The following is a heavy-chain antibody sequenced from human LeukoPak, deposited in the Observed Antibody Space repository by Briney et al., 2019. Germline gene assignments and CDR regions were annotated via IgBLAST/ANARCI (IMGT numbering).Heavy chain of an antibody. J-gene: IGHJ4*02. V-gene: IGHV3-48*02. CDR1: GFTFSSYV. Sequence: PGGSLRLSCAASGFTFSSYVMSWVRQAPGKGLEWVSYINHNGKTIYYADSVKGRFTISRDNAKNSLYMQMNNLRDEDTAVYYCARDNDWAFDYWGQGTLATVSS. CDR3: ARDNDWAFDY. CDR2: INHNGKTI. D-gene: IGHD3-9*01.